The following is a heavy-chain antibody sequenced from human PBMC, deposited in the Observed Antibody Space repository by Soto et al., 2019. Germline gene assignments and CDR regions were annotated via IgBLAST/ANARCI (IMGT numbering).Heavy chain of an antibody. CDR3: ARDLGGWPDY. CDR2: INAGNGNT. J-gene: IGHJ4*02. Sequence: QVQLVQSGAEVKKPGASVKVSCKASGYTFTSYAIHWVRQAPGQRLEWMGWINAGNGNTKYSQKFQDRVTITRDTSASTAYMELSSISSDDTAVYYCARDLGGWPDYWGQGTLVTVSS. V-gene: IGHV1-3*01. D-gene: IGHD6-19*01. CDR1: GYTFTSYA.